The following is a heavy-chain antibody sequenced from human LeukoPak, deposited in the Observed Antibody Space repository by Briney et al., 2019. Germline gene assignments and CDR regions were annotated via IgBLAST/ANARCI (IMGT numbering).Heavy chain of an antibody. D-gene: IGHD1-26*01. V-gene: IGHV4-39*01. CDR2: IYYSGST. CDR3: ARHGRLGATDLDY. J-gene: IGHJ4*02. Sequence: SETLSLTCTVSGGSISSSSYYWGWIRQPPGKGLEWIGSIYYSGSTYYNPSLKSRVTISVDTSKNQFSLKLSSVTAADTAVYYCARHGRLGATDLDYWGQGSLVTVSS. CDR1: GGSISSSSYY.